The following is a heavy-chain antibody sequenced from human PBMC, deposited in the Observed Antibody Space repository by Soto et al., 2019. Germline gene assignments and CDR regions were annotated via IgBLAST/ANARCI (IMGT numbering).Heavy chain of an antibody. Sequence: QVQLQQWGAGLLKPSETLSLTCAVYDESFSDYYWSWIRQPPGKGLEWIGEINHSGTTNYNPSLESRVTISVDPSNHQFSLKLSSVTVADTAVYYCARMYTSGWLGYWGQGTLVTVSS. CDR1: DESFSDYY. D-gene: IGHD6-19*01. CDR2: INHSGTT. J-gene: IGHJ4*02. V-gene: IGHV4-34*02. CDR3: ARMYTSGWLGY.